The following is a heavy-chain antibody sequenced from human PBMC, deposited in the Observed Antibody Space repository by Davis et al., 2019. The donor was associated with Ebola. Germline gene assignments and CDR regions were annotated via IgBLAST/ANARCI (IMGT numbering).Heavy chain of an antibody. CDR1: GGSFSGYY. CDR3: ARQRWGAVAGREGVGLDP. D-gene: IGHD6-19*01. CDR2: INHSGNT. J-gene: IGHJ5*02. Sequence: GSLRLSCAVYGGSFSGYYWSWIRQPPGKGLEWIGEINHSGNTNFSPSLKSRVTISVDTYKNQFSLKLSSVTAADTAVYYCARQRWGAVAGREGVGLDPWGQGTLVTVSS. V-gene: IGHV4-34*01.